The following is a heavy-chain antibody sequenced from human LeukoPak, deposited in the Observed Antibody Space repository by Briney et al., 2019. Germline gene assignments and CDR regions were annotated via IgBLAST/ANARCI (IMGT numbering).Heavy chain of an antibody. J-gene: IGHJ4*02. CDR1: GGTFSSYA. Sequence: SVKVSCKASGGTFSSYAISWVRQAPGQGLEWMGRIIPILGIANYAQKFQGRVTITADKSTSTAYMELSSLRSEDTAVYYCARVRDGYNDLFDYWGQGTLVTVSS. D-gene: IGHD5-24*01. CDR2: IIPILGIA. CDR3: ARVRDGYNDLFDY. V-gene: IGHV1-69*04.